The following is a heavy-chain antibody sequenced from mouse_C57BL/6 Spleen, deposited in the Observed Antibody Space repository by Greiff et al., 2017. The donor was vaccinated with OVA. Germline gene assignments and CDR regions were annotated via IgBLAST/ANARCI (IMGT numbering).Heavy chain of an antibody. CDR3: ARNHYGPLYYAMDY. CDR2: IWSGGST. J-gene: IGHJ4*01. D-gene: IGHD1-2*01. V-gene: IGHV2-2*01. Sequence: VKLVESGPGLVQPSQSLSITCTVSGFSLTSYGVHWVRQSPGKGLEWLGVIWSGGSTDYNAAFISRLSISKDNSKSQVFFKMNSLQADDTAIYYCARNHYGPLYYAMDYWGQGTSVTVSS. CDR1: GFSLTSYG.